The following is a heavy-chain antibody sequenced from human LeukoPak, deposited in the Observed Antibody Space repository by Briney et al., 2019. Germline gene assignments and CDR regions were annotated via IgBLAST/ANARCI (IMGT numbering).Heavy chain of an antibody. Sequence: ASVKVSCKASGYTFTGYYMHWVRQAPGQGLEWMGWINPNSGGTNYAQKFQGRVTMTRDTSIGTAYMELSRLRSDDTAVYYCANIRGYCSGGSCSDYWGQGTLVTVSS. CDR3: ANIRGYCSGGSCSDY. CDR2: INPNSGGT. J-gene: IGHJ4*02. CDR1: GYTFTGYY. D-gene: IGHD2-15*01. V-gene: IGHV1-2*02.